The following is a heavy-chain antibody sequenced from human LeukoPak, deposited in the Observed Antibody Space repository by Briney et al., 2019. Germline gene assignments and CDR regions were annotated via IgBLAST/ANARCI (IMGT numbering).Heavy chain of an antibody. Sequence: GGSLRLSCAASGFTFSSYWMSWVRQAPGKGLEWVANIKQDGSEKYYVDSVKGRFTISRDNAKNSLYLQMNSLRAEDTAVYYCARSDSSGYFQGIGYWGQGTLVTVSS. V-gene: IGHV3-7*01. CDR2: IKQDGSEK. CDR1: GFTFSSYW. CDR3: ARSDSSGYFQGIGY. J-gene: IGHJ4*02. D-gene: IGHD3-22*01.